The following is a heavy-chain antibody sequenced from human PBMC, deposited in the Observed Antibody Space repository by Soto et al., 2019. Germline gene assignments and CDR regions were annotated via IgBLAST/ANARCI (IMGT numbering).Heavy chain of an antibody. D-gene: IGHD3-22*01. J-gene: IGHJ4*02. Sequence: SETLSLTCAVYGGSFSGYYWSWIRQPPGKGLEWIGEINHSGSTNYNPSLKSRVTISVDTSKNQFSLNLRSVTAADTAVYYCARAPMYYYDSRGYYRNFDYWRQGALVTLS. V-gene: IGHV4-34*01. CDR3: ARAPMYYYDSRGYYRNFDY. CDR2: INHSGST. CDR1: GGSFSGYY.